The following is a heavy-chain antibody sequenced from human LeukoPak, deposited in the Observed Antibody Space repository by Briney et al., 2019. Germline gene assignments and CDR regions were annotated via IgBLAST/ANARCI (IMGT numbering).Heavy chain of an antibody. CDR1: GSSVSSSH. V-gene: IGHV4-59*02. Sequence: SETLSLTCVVSGSSVSSSHWNWLRQLPGKGLEWIGCLSYTGKTDYNPSLTSRVTISLDTSKNQVSLKLRSVTAADTAVYYCSEGYFEPFDHWGQGTLVTVSS. CDR2: LSYTGKT. J-gene: IGHJ4*02. D-gene: IGHD2/OR15-2a*01. CDR3: SEGYFEPFDH.